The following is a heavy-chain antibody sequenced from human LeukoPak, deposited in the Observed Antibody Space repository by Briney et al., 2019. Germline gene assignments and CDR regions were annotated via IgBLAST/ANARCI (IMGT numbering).Heavy chain of an antibody. CDR1: GFTFSSYA. Sequence: PGGSLRLSCAASGFTFSSYAMHWVRQAPGKGLEWVAAISHDGSNEYYADSVKGRLTISRDNSKNTLYLQMNSLRAEDTAVYFCARSYYYGSGIYQHGMDVWGQGTTVTVSS. CDR2: ISHDGSNE. V-gene: IGHV3-30-3*01. J-gene: IGHJ6*02. CDR3: ARSYYYGSGIYQHGMDV. D-gene: IGHD3-10*01.